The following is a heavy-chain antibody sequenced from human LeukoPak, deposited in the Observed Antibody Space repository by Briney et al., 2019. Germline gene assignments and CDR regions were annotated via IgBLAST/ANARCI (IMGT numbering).Heavy chain of an antibody. CDR3: ARVRSRYGSGRCSFDP. CDR1: GYTFTSYD. V-gene: IGHV1-2*02. D-gene: IGHD3-10*01. Sequence: ASVKVSCKASGYTFTSYDINWVRQATGQGLEWMGWMNPNSGGTNYAQKFQGRVTMTRDTSISTAYMELSRLRSDDTAVYYCARVRSRYGSGRCSFDPWGQGTLVTVSS. J-gene: IGHJ5*02. CDR2: MNPNSGGT.